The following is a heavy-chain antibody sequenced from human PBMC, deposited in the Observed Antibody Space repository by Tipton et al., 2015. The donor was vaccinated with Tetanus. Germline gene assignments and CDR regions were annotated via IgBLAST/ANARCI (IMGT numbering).Heavy chain of an antibody. Sequence: GLVKPSETLSLTCTVSGGSTNSGTFYWDWIRQTPGKGLEWIGNIYYSGTTYYNASLESRVTISIDRSKNQFSLKMTSVTAADTAVYYCATQTDNWFDPWGQGTLVTVSS. V-gene: IGHV4-39*01. CDR3: ATQTDNWFDP. CDR2: IYYSGTT. J-gene: IGHJ5*02. CDR1: GGSTNSGTFY.